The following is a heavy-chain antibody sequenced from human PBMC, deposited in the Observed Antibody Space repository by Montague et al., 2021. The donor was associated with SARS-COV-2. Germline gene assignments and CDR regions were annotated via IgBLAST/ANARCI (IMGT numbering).Heavy chain of an antibody. J-gene: IGHJ4*02. CDR2: IYYRGST. CDR1: GGSISSSSYY. CDR3: ATQEDPSGWIPGPFDF. D-gene: IGHD6-19*01. V-gene: IGHV4-39*01. Sequence: SETLSLTSTVSGGSISSSSYYWAWIRQPPGKGLEWIGSIYYRGSTYYNPSLKSRVIISVDTSKNQLSLKLSSVTAADTAVYYCATQEDPSGWIPGPFDFWGQGTLLTVSS.